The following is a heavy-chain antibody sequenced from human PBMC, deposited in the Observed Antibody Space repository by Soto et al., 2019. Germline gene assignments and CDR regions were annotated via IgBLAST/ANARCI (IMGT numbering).Heavy chain of an antibody. CDR3: ARESPYCSGGSCYSVYFDY. CDR1: GFTFSSYW. J-gene: IGHJ4*02. D-gene: IGHD2-15*01. V-gene: IGHV3-7*05. CDR2: IKQDGSEK. Sequence: GGSLRLSCAASGFTFSSYWMSWVRQAPGKGLEWVANIKQDGSEKYYVDSVKGRFTISRDNAKNSLYLQMNSLRAEDTAVYYCARESPYCSGGSCYSVYFDYWGQGTLVTVSS.